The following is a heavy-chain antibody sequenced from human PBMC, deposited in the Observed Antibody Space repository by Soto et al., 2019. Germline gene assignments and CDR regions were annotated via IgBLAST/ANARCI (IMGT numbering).Heavy chain of an antibody. CDR3: ARDVSNYYDSSGYFRFDP. V-gene: IGHV1-18*04. Sequence: GSVKVSCKASGYTFTSYGISWVRQAPGQGLEWMGWISAYNGNTNYAQKLQGRVTMTTDTSTSTAYMELRSLRSDDTAVYYCARDVSNYYDSSGYFRFDPWGQGTLVTVS. CDR2: ISAYNGNT. J-gene: IGHJ5*02. D-gene: IGHD3-22*01. CDR1: GYTFTSYG.